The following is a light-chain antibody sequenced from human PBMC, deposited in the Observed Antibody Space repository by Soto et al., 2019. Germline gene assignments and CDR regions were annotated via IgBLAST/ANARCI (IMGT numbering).Light chain of an antibody. CDR3: AAWDDSLSGVV. CDR1: SSNIGNYY. V-gene: IGLV1-47*01. CDR2: RNN. J-gene: IGLJ2*01. Sequence: QSVLTQPPSASGTPGQRVTISCSGSSSNIGNYYVYWYQQLPGTAPKLLIYRNNQRPSGVPDRFSGSKSGSSASLAISGLRSEDEADSYCAAWDDSLSGVVFGGGTKLTVL.